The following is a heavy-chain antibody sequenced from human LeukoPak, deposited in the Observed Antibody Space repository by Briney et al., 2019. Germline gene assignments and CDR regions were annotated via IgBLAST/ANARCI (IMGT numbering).Heavy chain of an antibody. J-gene: IGHJ4*02. D-gene: IGHD3-10*01. CDR3: ARDSRYYYGSGTRYCFDY. CDR1: GYTFTGYY. Sequence: ASVKVSCKASGYTFTGYYMHWVRQAPGQGLEWMGWINPNSGGTNYAQKFQGRVTMTRGTSISTAYMELSRLRSDDTAVYYCARDSRYYYGSGTRYCFDYWGQGTLVTVSS. V-gene: IGHV1-2*02. CDR2: INPNSGGT.